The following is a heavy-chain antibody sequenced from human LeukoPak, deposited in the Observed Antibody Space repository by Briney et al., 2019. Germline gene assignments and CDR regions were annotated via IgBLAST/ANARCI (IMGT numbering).Heavy chain of an antibody. Sequence: GGSLRLSCAASGFIFSNFAMHWVRQAPGKGLEWVALVSYDGGNTYYADSVKGRFTISRDNSKNTLYLQVNSLRSGDTAAYYCAKDPAKTNYYYYAMDVWGQGTMVTVSS. CDR1: GFIFSNFA. V-gene: IGHV3-30*18. D-gene: IGHD1/OR15-1a*01. CDR2: VSYDGGNT. CDR3: AKDPAKTNYYYYAMDV. J-gene: IGHJ6*02.